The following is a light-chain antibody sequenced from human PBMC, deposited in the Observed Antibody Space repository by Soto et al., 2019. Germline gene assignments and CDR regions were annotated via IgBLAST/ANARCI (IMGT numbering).Light chain of an antibody. CDR2: NDY. CDR1: SSNIGSNT. V-gene: IGLV1-44*01. Sequence: QSVLTQPPSASGTVGQRVTISCSGSSSNIGSNTVIWYQHLPGTAPKLLIYNDYERPSGVPDRFSGSKSGTSVSLAISGLQSEDEVDYYCATWDDSLNGVVFGGGTKVTVL. CDR3: ATWDDSLNGVV. J-gene: IGLJ2*01.